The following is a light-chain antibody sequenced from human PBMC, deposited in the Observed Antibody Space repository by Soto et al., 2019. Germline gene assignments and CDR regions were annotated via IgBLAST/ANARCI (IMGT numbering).Light chain of an antibody. CDR1: QSISSW. Sequence: DIQMTQSPSTLSASVEDRVTITCRASQSISSWLAWYQQKQGKAPKLLIYKASSLESGVPSRFSGCGSGTEFTLTISSLQPDDFATYYCQQYNSYWTFGQGTKVEIK. V-gene: IGKV1-5*03. CDR3: QQYNSYWT. J-gene: IGKJ1*01. CDR2: KAS.